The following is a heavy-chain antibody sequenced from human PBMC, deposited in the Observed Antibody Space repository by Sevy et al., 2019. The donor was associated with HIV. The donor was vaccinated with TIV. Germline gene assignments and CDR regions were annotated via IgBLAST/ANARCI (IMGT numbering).Heavy chain of an antibody. J-gene: IGHJ5*02. CDR3: ARVASFGELGNWVDP. D-gene: IGHD3-10*01. CDR2: IYYSGSP. Sequence: SETLSLTCTVSGGSISSYYWSWIRQPPGKGLEWIGYIYYSGSPNYNPSLKSRVTISVNPSKNQFSLKLSSVTAADTAVYYCARVASFGELGNWVDPWGQGTLVTVSS. CDR1: GGSISSYY. V-gene: IGHV4-59*13.